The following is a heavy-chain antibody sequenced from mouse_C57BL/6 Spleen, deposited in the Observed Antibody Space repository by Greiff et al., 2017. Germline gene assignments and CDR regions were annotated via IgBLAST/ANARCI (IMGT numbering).Heavy chain of an antibody. Sequence: VQLQQPGAELVKPGASVKMSCKASGYTFTSYWITWVKQRPGQGLEWIGDIYPGSGSTNYNEKFKSKATLTVDTSSSTAYMQLSSLTSEDSAVYYCARYPSYDYESSFDYWGQGTTLTVSS. V-gene: IGHV1-55*01. J-gene: IGHJ2*01. CDR1: GYTFTSYW. D-gene: IGHD2-4*01. CDR3: ARYPSYDYESSFDY. CDR2: IYPGSGST.